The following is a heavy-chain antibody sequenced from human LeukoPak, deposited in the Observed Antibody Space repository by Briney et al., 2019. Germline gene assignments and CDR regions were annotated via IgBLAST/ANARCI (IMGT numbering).Heavy chain of an antibody. CDR1: GFTFDDYG. Sequence: PGGSLRLSCAASGFTFDDYGMTWVRQAPGKGLEWVSGINWNGGSTGCADSVKGRFTISRDNAKNSLYLQMNSLRAEDTAVYYCARDLNPIAAAAHWGQGTLVTVSS. CDR2: INWNGGST. V-gene: IGHV3-20*04. D-gene: IGHD6-13*01. J-gene: IGHJ4*02. CDR3: ARDLNPIAAAAH.